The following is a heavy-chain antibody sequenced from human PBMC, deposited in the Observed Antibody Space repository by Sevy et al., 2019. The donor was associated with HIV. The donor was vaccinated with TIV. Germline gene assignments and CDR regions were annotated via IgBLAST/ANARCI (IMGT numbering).Heavy chain of an antibody. CDR2: IYYSGST. CDR1: GGSISSYY. V-gene: IGHV4-59*01. D-gene: IGHD3-10*01. Sequence: SETLSLTCTVSGGSISSYYWSWIRQPPGKGLEWIGYIYYSGSTNYNPSLKSRVTISVDTSKNQFSLKLSSVTAADTAVYYCARRVLWFGETHDAFDIWGQGTMVTVSS. J-gene: IGHJ3*02. CDR3: ARRVLWFGETHDAFDI.